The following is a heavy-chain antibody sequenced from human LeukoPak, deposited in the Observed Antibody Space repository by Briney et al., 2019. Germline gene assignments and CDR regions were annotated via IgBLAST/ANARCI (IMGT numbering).Heavy chain of an antibody. CDR2: IYPGDSDT. J-gene: IGHJ3*02. Sequence: GESLRISCQASGYKITSHWIAWVRQMPGKSPEWMGIIYPGDSDTRYSPSFQGQVTFSADKSITTAYLQWSSLKASDTAMYYCARQGEGGPRGYGAFDIWGQGTMVTVSS. D-gene: IGHD3-10*01. CDR1: GYKITSHW. CDR3: ARQGEGGPRGYGAFDI. V-gene: IGHV5-51*01.